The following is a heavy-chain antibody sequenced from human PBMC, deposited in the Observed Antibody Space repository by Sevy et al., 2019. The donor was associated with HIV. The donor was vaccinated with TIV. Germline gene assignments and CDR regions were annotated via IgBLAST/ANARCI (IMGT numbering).Heavy chain of an antibody. Sequence: GGSLRLSCDAPGFSLSAYWMLWVRQAPGKGLEWVANINQDGSTTYYANSVRGRFTISRDNAKNLLFLHLSALRAEDTALYYCVRAMASVDSYWGQGTLVTVSS. D-gene: IGHD3-22*01. CDR2: INQDGSTT. CDR1: GFSLSAYW. V-gene: IGHV3-7*01. J-gene: IGHJ4*02. CDR3: VRAMASVDSY.